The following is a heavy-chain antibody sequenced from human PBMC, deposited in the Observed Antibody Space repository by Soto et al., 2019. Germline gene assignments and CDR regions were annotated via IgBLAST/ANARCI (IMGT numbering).Heavy chain of an antibody. CDR1: GGSVSSGSYY. CDR3: ARGWEYASIAATGFDY. Sequence: LSLTCTVSGGSVSSGSYYWSWIRQPPGKGLEWIGYIYYSGSTNYNPSLKSRVTISVDTSKNQFSLKLSSVTAADTAVYYCARGWEYASIAATGFDYWGQGTLVTVSS. J-gene: IGHJ4*02. CDR2: IYYSGST. D-gene: IGHD6-6*01. V-gene: IGHV4-61*01.